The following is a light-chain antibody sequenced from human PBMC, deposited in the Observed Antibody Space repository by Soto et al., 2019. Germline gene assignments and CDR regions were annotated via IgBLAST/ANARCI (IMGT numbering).Light chain of an antibody. J-gene: IGKJ1*01. CDR3: QQYHNYWT. Sequence: EIRVNQSPAALSASIGDTVTLTCRASQSISNWLAWYQQKPGKAPTLLVYDASKLETGVPSRFRGSGSGTEFTLTISSLQADDFATYYCQQYHNYWTFGQGTKV. V-gene: IGKV1-5*01. CDR1: QSISNW. CDR2: DAS.